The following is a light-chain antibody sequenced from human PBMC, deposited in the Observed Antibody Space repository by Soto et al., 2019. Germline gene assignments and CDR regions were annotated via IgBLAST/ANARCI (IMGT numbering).Light chain of an antibody. V-gene: IGLV2-14*01. CDR1: SSDVGDYNY. J-gene: IGLJ2*01. CDR3: SSYSGSSTSVL. CDR2: DVS. Sequence: QSALTQPASVSGSPGQSITISCTGSSSDVGDYNYVSWYQQHPDKAPKLMIYDVSNRPSGVSDRFSGSKSGNTASLTISGLQAEDEVDYYCSSYSGSSTSVLFGGGTKVTVL.